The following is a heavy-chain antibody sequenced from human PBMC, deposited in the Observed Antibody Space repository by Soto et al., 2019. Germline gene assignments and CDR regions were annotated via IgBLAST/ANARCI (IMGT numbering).Heavy chain of an antibody. V-gene: IGHV1-3*01. J-gene: IGHJ4*02. Sequence: QVQLVQSGAEVKKPGASVKVSCKASGYTFSTFAMHWVRQAPGQSLECTGYINAGNGNTKYSQKFQDRVTITRDTSARTVYMELSSLKSEDTAIYYCARLRVDIWSASCFDYWGQGTLVTVSS. CDR1: GYTFSTFA. D-gene: IGHD3-3*01. CDR3: ARLRVDIWSASCFDY. CDR2: INAGNGNT.